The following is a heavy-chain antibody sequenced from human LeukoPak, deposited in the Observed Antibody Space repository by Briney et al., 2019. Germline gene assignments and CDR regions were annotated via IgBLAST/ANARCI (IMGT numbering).Heavy chain of an antibody. J-gene: IGHJ4*02. Sequence: ASVKVSFKASGYTFTGYYMHWVRQAPGQGLEWMGWINPNSGGTNYAQKFQGRVTMTRDTSISTAYMELSRLRSDDTAVYYCARVVWATVTYDYWGQGTLVTVSS. CDR3: ARVVWATVTYDY. CDR2: INPNSGGT. D-gene: IGHD4-17*01. V-gene: IGHV1-2*02. CDR1: GYTFTGYY.